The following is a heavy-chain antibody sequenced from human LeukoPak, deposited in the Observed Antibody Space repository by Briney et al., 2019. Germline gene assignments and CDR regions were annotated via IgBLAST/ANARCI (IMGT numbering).Heavy chain of an antibody. J-gene: IGHJ4*02. CDR1: GFTFNTCA. D-gene: IGHD6-13*01. CDR2: ISYDGSNK. CDR3: ASLIAAAGKGY. V-gene: IGHV3-30*01. Sequence: GGSLRLSCEASGFTFNTCAMSWVRQAPGKGLEWVAVISYDGSNKYYADSVKGRFTISRDNSKNTLYLQMNSLRAEDTAVYYCASLIAAAGKGYWGQGTLVTVSS.